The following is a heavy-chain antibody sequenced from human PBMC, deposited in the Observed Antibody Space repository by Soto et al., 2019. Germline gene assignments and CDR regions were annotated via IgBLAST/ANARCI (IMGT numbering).Heavy chain of an antibody. J-gene: IGHJ3*02. V-gene: IGHV4-34*01. Sequence: PXQTLFFTCSLDAWRLSGYYRICIRQPPGRGLDWIGEINHSGSTNYNPSLKSRVTISVDTSKNQFSLKLSSVTAADTAVYYCARRDCSGGSGRKDAFNIWRQGTMVTVSS. CDR3: ARRDCSGGSGRKDAFNI. CDR1: AWRLSGYY. CDR2: INHSGST. D-gene: IGHD2-15*01.